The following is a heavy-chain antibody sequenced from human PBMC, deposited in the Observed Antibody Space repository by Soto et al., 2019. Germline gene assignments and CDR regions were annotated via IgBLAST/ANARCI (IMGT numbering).Heavy chain of an antibody. J-gene: IGHJ6*02. CDR2: ISSSSSTI. Sequence: GGSLRLSCAASGFTFSSYSMNWVRQAPGKGLEWVSYISSSSSTIYYADSVKGRFTISRDNAKNSLYLQMNSLRDEDTAVYYCARDAMVQSLRLLGMDVWGQGTTVTLSS. CDR1: GFTFSSYS. CDR3: ARDAMVQSLRLLGMDV. V-gene: IGHV3-48*02. D-gene: IGHD5-12*01.